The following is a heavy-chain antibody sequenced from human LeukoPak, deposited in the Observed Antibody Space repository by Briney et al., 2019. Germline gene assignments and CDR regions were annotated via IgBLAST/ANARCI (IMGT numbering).Heavy chain of an antibody. V-gene: IGHV1-3*01. CDR1: GYTFTSYA. CDR2: INAGNGNT. CDR3: ARTRACSSTSCYFSYYYYGMDV. D-gene: IGHD2-2*01. J-gene: IGHJ6*02. Sequence: GSVKVSCKASGYTFTSYAMHWVRQAPGQRLEWMGWINAGNGNTKYSQKFQGRVTITRDTSASTAYMELSSLRSEDTAVYYCARTRACSSTSCYFSYYYYGMDVWGQGTTVTVSS.